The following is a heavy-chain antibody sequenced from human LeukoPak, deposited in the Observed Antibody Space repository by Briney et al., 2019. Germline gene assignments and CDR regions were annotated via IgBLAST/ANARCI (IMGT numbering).Heavy chain of an antibody. CDR3: ARLSLYSSGPTS. CDR1: GFTFSSYT. J-gene: IGHJ5*02. V-gene: IGHV3-30*04. CDR2: MSYDGSNK. Sequence: GGSLRLSCAASGFTFSSYTMHWVRQAPGKGRECVAVMSYDGSNKYYADSVKGRFTISRDNSKNTLPLQMNSLRAEDTAVYYCARLSLYSSGPTSWGQGTLVTVSS. D-gene: IGHD4-11*01.